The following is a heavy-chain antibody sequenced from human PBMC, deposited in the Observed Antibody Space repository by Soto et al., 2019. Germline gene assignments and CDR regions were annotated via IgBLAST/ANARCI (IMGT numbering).Heavy chain of an antibody. Sequence: SETLSLTCTVSGASVSSGLYCRNCIRQLPGKGLQWLGHVHPNGNIYYNPSLQSRFTMSMDTSNNQVSLQLNSVTVADTAVYYCVRGSDPYKCGFWGQGALVTVSS. D-gene: IGHD6-25*01. CDR3: VRGSDPYKCGF. J-gene: IGHJ4*02. CDR1: GASVSSGLYC. V-gene: IGHV4-31*03. CDR2: VHPNGNI.